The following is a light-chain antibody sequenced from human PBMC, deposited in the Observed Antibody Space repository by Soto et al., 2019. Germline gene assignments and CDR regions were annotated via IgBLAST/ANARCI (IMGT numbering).Light chain of an antibody. CDR3: QQYNTSPYT. J-gene: IGKJ2*01. CDR1: QGVTTY. V-gene: IGKV1-16*01. Sequence: DIQMTQSPSSLSASVGDRVTITCRASQGVTTYLAWFQQKPGRAPKSLIYAASNLQSEVPLRFSGSGSGTHFTLTITSLQPEDFATYYCQQYNTSPYTFGQGTQLELK. CDR2: AAS.